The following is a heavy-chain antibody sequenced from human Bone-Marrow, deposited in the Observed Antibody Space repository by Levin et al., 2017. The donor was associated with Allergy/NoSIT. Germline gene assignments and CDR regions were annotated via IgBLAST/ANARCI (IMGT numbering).Heavy chain of an antibody. CDR3: TALYCSGGGCYFDY. D-gene: IGHD2-15*01. CDR1: GIVFRNTW. CDR2: IKTKSDGLTT. Sequence: SFAASGIVFRNTWMNWVRQAPGKGLEWVGRIKTKSDGLTTDYAAPVKGRFTFSRDDSKNTLYLQMNSLKTEDTAVYYCTALYCSGGGCYFDYWGQGTLVTVSS. V-gene: IGHV3-15*01. J-gene: IGHJ4*02.